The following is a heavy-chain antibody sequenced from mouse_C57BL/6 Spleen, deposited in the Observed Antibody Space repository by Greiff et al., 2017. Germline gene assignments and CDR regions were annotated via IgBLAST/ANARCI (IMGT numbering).Heavy chain of an antibody. D-gene: IGHD2-3*01. CDR3: TRAPYDYVDY. Sequence: VQLQQSGTVLARPGASVKMSCKTSGYTFTSYWMHWVKQRPGQGLEWLGAIYPGNSDTSYNQKFKGKAKLTAVTSASTAYMELSSLTNEDSAVYYGTRAPYDYVDYWGQGTTLTVAS. CDR1: GYTFTSYW. V-gene: IGHV1-5*01. J-gene: IGHJ2*01. CDR2: IYPGNSDT.